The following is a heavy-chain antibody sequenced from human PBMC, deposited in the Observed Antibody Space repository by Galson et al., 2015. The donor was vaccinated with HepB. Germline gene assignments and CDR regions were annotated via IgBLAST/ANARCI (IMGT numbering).Heavy chain of an antibody. Sequence: GQGLEWMGRIIPILGIANYAQKFQGRVTITADKSTSTAYMELSSLRSEDTAVYYCARDPGIAVAGTYEHYFDYWGQGTLVTVSS. CDR3: ARDPGIAVAGTYEHYFDY. CDR2: IIPILGIA. J-gene: IGHJ4*02. V-gene: IGHV1-69*04. D-gene: IGHD6-19*01.